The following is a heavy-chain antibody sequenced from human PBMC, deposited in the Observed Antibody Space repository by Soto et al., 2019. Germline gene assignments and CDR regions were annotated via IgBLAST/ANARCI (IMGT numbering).Heavy chain of an antibody. D-gene: IGHD4-17*01. CDR1: GGSFSGYY. Sequence: QVQLQQWGAGLLKPSETLSLTCAVYGGSFSGYYWSWIHQPPGKGLEWIGEINHSGSTNYNPSLKSRVTISVDTSKNQFSLKLSSVTAADTAVYYCARATVTTSSGFDYWGQGTLVTVSS. CDR2: INHSGST. CDR3: ARATVTTSSGFDY. V-gene: IGHV4-34*01. J-gene: IGHJ4*02.